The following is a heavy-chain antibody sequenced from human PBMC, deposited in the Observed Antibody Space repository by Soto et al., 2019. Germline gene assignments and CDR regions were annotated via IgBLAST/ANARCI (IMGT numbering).Heavy chain of an antibody. CDR2: ISWDSVLI. J-gene: IGHJ1*01. CDR1: GFIFDDYA. Sequence: EVQLVESGGGLVQPGRSLRLSCAASGFIFDDYAMHWVRQAPGKELVWVSGISWDSVLIGYADSVKGRLTISRDNDKNTLYLQMNSLRAEGKSLYYCAKLVGPTGTRLEWFQHWGQGTLVTVSS. D-gene: IGHD3-3*01. CDR3: AKLVGPTGTRLEWFQH. V-gene: IGHV3-9*01.